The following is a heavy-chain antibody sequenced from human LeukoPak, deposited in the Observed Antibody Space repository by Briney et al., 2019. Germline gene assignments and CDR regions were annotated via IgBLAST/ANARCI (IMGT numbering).Heavy chain of an antibody. CDR2: IYYSGST. Sequence: IPSETLSLTCTVSGGSISSYYWSWIRQPPGKGLEWIGYIYYSGSTNYNPPLKSRVTISVDTSKNQFSLKLSSVTAADTAVYYCARGLGYCSSTSCYLPHVWGQGTTVTVSS. J-gene: IGHJ6*02. V-gene: IGHV4-59*01. CDR1: GGSISSYY. CDR3: ARGLGYCSSTSCYLPHV. D-gene: IGHD2-2*01.